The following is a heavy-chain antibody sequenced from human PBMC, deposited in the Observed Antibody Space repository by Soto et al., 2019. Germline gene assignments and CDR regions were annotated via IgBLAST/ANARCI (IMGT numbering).Heavy chain of an antibody. Sequence: EVPLVESGGGLVQPGGSLRLSCGASGFDFNNYWMHWVRQDPGKGLVWVSRINGDGSDTKYADSVKGRFTISRDNAKKTVYLQMNSLRAEDTAVYYCARDQTIGDWFDAWGQGTLVTVSS. CDR2: INGDGSDT. CDR1: GFDFNNYW. J-gene: IGHJ5*02. CDR3: ARDQTIGDWFDA. V-gene: IGHV3-74*03. D-gene: IGHD3-10*01.